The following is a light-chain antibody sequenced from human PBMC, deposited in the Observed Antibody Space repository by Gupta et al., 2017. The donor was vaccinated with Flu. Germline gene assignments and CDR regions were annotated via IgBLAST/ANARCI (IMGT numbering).Light chain of an antibody. J-gene: IGKJ2*03. CDR2: WAS. Sequence: DIVMTHSPHSLPVSLGERATINCKSSQSVLYSSNNKNYLAWYQQKPGQPPKLLIYWASTRESGVPDRFSGSGSGTDFTLTISSLQAEDVAVYYCQQYYSTPYSFGQGTKLEIK. CDR1: QSVLYSSNNKNY. CDR3: QQYYSTPYS. V-gene: IGKV4-1*01.